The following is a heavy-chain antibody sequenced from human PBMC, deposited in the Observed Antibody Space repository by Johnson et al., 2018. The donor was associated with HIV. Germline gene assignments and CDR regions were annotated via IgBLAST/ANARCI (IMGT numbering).Heavy chain of an antibody. CDR1: GFTFSSYA. CDR2: ISGSGGST. D-gene: IGHD3-10*01. J-gene: IGHJ3*01. CDR3: AKTMAQGEYAFDV. V-gene: IGHV3-23*04. Sequence: VQLVESGGGLVQPGRSLKLSCAASGFTFSSYAMSWVRQAPGKGLEWVSAISGSGGSTYYADSVKGRFTISRDTSKTTLYLQLTSLRDDDTAVYYCAKTMAQGEYAFDVWGQGTLVTVSS.